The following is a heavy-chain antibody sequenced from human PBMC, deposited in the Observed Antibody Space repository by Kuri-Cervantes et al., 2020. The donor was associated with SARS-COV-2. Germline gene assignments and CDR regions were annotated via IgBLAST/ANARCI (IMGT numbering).Heavy chain of an antibody. J-gene: IGHJ4*02. CDR3: AKVSKSSVSDF. Sequence: GESLKISCAASGFTFSSYGIHWVRQAPGKGLEWVTFISYDGSSRYYADSVKGRFTISRDNSKNTLWLQMNSLRPDDTAVYYCAKVSKSSVSDFWGQGTLVPVSS. V-gene: IGHV3-30*18. CDR1: GFTFSSYG. D-gene: IGHD6-19*01. CDR2: ISYDGSSR.